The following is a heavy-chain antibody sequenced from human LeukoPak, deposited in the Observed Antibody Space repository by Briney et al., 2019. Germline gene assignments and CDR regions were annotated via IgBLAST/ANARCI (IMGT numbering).Heavy chain of an antibody. Sequence: ASVKASCKVSGYTLTELSMHWVRQAPGKGLEWMGGFDPEDGETIYAQKFQGRVTMTEDTSTDTAYMELSSLRSEDTAVYYCATEPPQRVDTAMVTNYWGQGTLVTVSS. D-gene: IGHD5-18*01. CDR3: ATEPPQRVDTAMVTNY. J-gene: IGHJ4*02. CDR2: FDPEDGET. V-gene: IGHV1-24*01. CDR1: GYTLTELS.